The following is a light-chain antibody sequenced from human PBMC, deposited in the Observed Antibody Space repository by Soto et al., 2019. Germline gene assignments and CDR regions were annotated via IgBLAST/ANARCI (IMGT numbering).Light chain of an antibody. V-gene: IGKV3-15*01. CDR1: QSVSSN. CDR3: QMYNNWVGT. CDR2: HAS. Sequence: EIVLTQSPGTLSLSPGERATLSCRASQSVSSNLAWYQHKPGRPPRLLIYHASTRATGIPGRFSGSGSGTDFTLTISSLEPEDFAVYYCQMYNNWVGTFGGGTKVDIK. J-gene: IGKJ4*01.